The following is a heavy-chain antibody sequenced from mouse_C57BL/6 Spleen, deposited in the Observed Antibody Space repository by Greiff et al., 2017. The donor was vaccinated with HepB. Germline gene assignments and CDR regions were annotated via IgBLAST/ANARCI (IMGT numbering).Heavy chain of an antibody. Sequence: QVQLQQPGAELVRPGTSVKLSCKASGYTFTSYWMHWVKQRPGQGLEWIGVIDPSDSYTNYNQKFKGKATLTVDTSSSTAYMQLSSLTSEDSAVYYCAKEFNTTVAWYFDVWGTGTTVTVSS. J-gene: IGHJ1*03. CDR2: IDPSDSYT. CDR3: AKEFNTTVAWYFDV. D-gene: IGHD1-1*01. V-gene: IGHV1-59*01. CDR1: GYTFTSYW.